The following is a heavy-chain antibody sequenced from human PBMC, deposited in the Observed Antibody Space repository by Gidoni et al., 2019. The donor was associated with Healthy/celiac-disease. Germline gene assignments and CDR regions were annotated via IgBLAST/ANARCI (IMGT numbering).Heavy chain of an antibody. CDR3: AREGLLYV. CDR1: GGSISSGSYY. V-gene: IGHV4-61*02. J-gene: IGHJ4*02. CDR2: IYTSGST. Sequence: QVQLQESGPGLVKPSQTLSLTCTVSGGSISSGSYYWSWIRQPAGKGLEWIGRIYTSGSTNYNPSLKSRVTISVDTSKNQFSLKLSSVTAADTAVYYCAREGLLYVWGQGTLVTVSS. D-gene: IGHD3-3*01.